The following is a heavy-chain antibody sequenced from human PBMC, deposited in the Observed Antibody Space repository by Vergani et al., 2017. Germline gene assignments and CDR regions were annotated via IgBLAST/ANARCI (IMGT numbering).Heavy chain of an antibody. J-gene: IGHJ4*02. CDR2: INHSGST. D-gene: IGHD6-13*01. V-gene: IGHV4-34*01. CDR1: GGSFSGYY. Sequence: QVRLEESGPGLVKPSETLSLTCAVHGGSFSGYYWSWIRQPPGKGLEWIGEINHSGSTNYNPFLKSRVTISVDTSKNQFSLKLSSVTAADTAVYYCARGSRAAGYSGPDSWGQGTRVTVSS. CDR3: ARGSRAAGYSGPDS.